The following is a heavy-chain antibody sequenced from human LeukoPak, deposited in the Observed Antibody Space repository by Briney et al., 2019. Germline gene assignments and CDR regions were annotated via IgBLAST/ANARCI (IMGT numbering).Heavy chain of an antibody. J-gene: IGHJ4*02. CDR3: ARDQLYCTGGICYFDY. Sequence: PGGSLRLSCAASGFTFSSYAMSWVRQAPGKGLEWVSLISDSGGSTYYADSVKGRFTISRDNSKNTLYLQMNSLRAEDTAVYYCARDQLYCTGGICYFDYWGQGTLVTVSS. D-gene: IGHD2-8*02. CDR1: GFTFSSYA. CDR2: ISDSGGST. V-gene: IGHV3-23*01.